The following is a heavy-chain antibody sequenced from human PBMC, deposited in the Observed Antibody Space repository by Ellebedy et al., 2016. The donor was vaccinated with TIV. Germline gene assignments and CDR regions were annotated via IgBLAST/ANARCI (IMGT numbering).Heavy chain of an antibody. CDR2: INPADSDT. J-gene: IGHJ4*02. V-gene: IGHV5-51*01. CDR3: ARLHHILTGYYPWDY. D-gene: IGHD3-9*01. Sequence: GGSLRLSXEGSGYSFASYWIGWVRQMPGKGLEWMGLINPADSDTRYNPSFEGQVTISADKSINTAYLQWSSLKASDTAMYYCARLHHILTGYYPWDYWGQGTLVTVSS. CDR1: GYSFASYW.